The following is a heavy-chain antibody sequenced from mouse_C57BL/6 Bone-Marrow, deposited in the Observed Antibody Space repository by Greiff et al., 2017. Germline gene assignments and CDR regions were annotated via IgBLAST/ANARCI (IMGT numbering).Heavy chain of an antibody. CDR2: IDPENGDT. CDR1: GFNIKDDY. D-gene: IGHD1-1*01. V-gene: IGHV14-4*01. J-gene: IGHJ2*01. Sequence: VQLKQSGAELVRPGASVKLSCTASGFNIKDDYMHWVKQRPEQGLEWIGWIDPENGDTEYASKFQGQATITADTSSNTAYLQLSSLTSEDTAVYYCTTPATYYFDYWGQGTTLTVSS. CDR3: TTPATYYFDY.